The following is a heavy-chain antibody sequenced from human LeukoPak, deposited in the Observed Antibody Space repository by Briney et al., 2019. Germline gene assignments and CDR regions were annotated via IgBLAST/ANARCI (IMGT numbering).Heavy chain of an antibody. V-gene: IGHV3-48*01. D-gene: IGHD5-18*01. J-gene: IGHJ4*02. CDR1: GFTFSSYS. CDR3: ASADSTGWIHFDY. CDR2: ISSSSSTI. Sequence: PGGSLRLSCAASGFTFSSYSMNWVRQAPGKGLEWVSYISSSSSTIYYADSVKGRFTISRDNAKNSLYLQMNSLRAEDTAVYYCASADSTGWIHFDYWGQGTLVTVSS.